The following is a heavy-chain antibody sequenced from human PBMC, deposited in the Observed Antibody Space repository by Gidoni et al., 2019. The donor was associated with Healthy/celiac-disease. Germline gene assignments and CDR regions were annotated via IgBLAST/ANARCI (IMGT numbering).Heavy chain of an antibody. CDR2: VSWNSGSI. D-gene: IGHD4-17*01. Sequence: EVQLVESGGGLVQPGRSLRLSCAASGFPFADYAMHWVRQAPGKGLEWVSGVSWNSGSIGYADSVKGRFTISRDNAKNSLYLQMNSLRAEDTALYYCAKSQAPAYGDYSQAFDYWGQGTLVTVSS. J-gene: IGHJ4*02. CDR1: GFPFADYA. V-gene: IGHV3-9*01. CDR3: AKSQAPAYGDYSQAFDY.